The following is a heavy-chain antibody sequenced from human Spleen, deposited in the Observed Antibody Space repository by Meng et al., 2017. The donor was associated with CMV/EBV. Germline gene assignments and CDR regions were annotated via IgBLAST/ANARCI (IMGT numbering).Heavy chain of an antibody. CDR2: IRSSGNSK. Sequence: GESLKISCAASGFTFSSYGMHWVRQAPGKGLEWVSYIRSSGNSKSYADSVKGRFNISRDNAQSSLFLQLNSLRADDTAVYYCALISRSPPIDYWGQGMLVTVSS. D-gene: IGHD2-2*01. V-gene: IGHV3-48*04. CDR3: ALISRSPPIDY. J-gene: IGHJ4*02. CDR1: GFTFSSYG.